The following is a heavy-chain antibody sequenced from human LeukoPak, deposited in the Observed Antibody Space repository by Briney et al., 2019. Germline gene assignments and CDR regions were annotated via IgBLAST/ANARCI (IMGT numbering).Heavy chain of an antibody. CDR2: INPNSGDT. V-gene: IGHV1-2*02. J-gene: IGHJ3*02. Sequence: ASVKVSCMASGYTCTAYYIHWVRQAPGQGLEWMGWINPNSGDTTLPQRFQGRVTMTRDTSIITAYMELSSLTSDDTGMYYCARGPTLGLDIWGQGTMVTISS. CDR1: GYTCTAYY. CDR3: ARGPTLGLDI.